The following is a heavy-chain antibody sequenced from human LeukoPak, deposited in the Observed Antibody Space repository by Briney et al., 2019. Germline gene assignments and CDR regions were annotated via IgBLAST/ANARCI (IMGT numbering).Heavy chain of an antibody. CDR1: GFTFDDYA. J-gene: IGHJ6*02. Sequence: PGGSLRLSCAASGFTFDDYAMPWVRQAPGKGLEWVSGISWNSGSIGYADSVKGRFTISRDNAKNSLYLQMNSLRAEDTALYYCAKGYDFWSGYYTSLDYYGMDVWGQGTTVTVSS. CDR3: AKGYDFWSGYYTSLDYYGMDV. CDR2: ISWNSGSI. D-gene: IGHD3-3*01. V-gene: IGHV3-9*01.